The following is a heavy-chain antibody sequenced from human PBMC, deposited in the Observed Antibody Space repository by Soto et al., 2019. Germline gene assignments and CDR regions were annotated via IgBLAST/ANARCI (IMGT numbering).Heavy chain of an antibody. CDR3: ARGLYVCSSTSCYDAFDI. J-gene: IGHJ3*02. D-gene: IGHD2-2*01. V-gene: IGHV1-8*02. CDR1: GYTFTSYD. Sequence: ASVKVSCKASGYTFTSYDINWVRQATGQGLEWMGWMNPNSGNTGYAQKFQGRVTMTRNTSISTAYMELSSLRSEDTAVYYCARGLYVCSSTSCYDAFDIWGQGTMVTVSS. CDR2: MNPNSGNT.